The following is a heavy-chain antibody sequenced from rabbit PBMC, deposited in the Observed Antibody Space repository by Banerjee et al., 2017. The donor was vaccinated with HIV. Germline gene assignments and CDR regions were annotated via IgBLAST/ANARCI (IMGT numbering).Heavy chain of an antibody. Sequence: QEQLEESGGDLVKPEGSLTLTCTASGFSFSNKYVMCWVRQAPGKGLEWIAYINTDSGSTYYASWVNGRFTISRDNAQNTLYLQLNSLTAADTATYFCARMLMDGYYFDLWGQGTLVTVS. CDR3: ARMLMDGYYFDL. D-gene: IGHD6-1*01. CDR2: INTDSGST. CDR1: GFSFSNKYV. J-gene: IGHJ4*01. V-gene: IGHV1S45*01.